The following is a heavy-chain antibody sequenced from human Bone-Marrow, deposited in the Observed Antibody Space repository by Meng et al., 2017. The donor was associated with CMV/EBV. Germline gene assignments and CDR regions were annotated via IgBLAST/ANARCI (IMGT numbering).Heavy chain of an antibody. CDR1: GYTFTSYD. D-gene: IGHD2-21*02. V-gene: IGHV1-8*02. CDR3: ARGNPHRWWLLTRRMSGFDY. Sequence: ASVKVSCKASGYTFTSYDINWVRQATGQGLEWMGWMNPNSGNTGYAQKFQGRVTMTRNTSISTAYMELSSLRSEDTAVYYCARGNPHRWWLLTRRMSGFDYWGQGTLVTVPS. CDR2: MNPNSGNT. J-gene: IGHJ4*02.